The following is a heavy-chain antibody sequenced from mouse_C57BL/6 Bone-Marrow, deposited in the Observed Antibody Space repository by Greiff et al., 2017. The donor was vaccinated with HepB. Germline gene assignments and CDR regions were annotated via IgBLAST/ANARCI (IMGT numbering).Heavy chain of an antibody. J-gene: IGHJ2*01. CDR3: ARYGDSSGYVDY. D-gene: IGHD3-2*02. CDR1: GYTFTSYG. V-gene: IGHV1-81*01. CDR2: IYPRSGNT. Sequence: QVQLQQSVAELARPGASVKLSCKASGYTFTSYGISWVKQRTGQGLEWIGEIYPRSGNTYYNEKFKGKATLTADKSSSTAYMELRSLTSEDSAVYFCARYGDSSGYVDYWGQGTTLTVSS.